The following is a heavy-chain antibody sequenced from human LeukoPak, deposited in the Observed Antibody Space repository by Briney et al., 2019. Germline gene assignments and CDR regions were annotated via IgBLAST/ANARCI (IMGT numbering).Heavy chain of an antibody. V-gene: IGHV3-23*01. CDR1: GFTFSSYA. Sequence: GGSLRLSCAASGFTFSSYAMSWVRQAPGKGLEWVSAISGSGGSTYYADSVKGRFTISSDNSKNTLYLQMNSLRAEDTAVYYCAKGGWFGELLPFDYWGQGTLVTVSS. D-gene: IGHD3-10*01. J-gene: IGHJ4*02. CDR2: ISGSGGST. CDR3: AKGGWFGELLPFDY.